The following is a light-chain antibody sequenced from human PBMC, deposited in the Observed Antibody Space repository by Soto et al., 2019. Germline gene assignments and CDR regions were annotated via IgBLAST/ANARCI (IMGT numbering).Light chain of an antibody. J-gene: IGKJ5*01. CDR1: QSVSSH. CDR2: DAS. CDR3: QHYHGWPIT. Sequence: IALTHSNATLGVSPWELATVSCRGSQSVSSHLAWYQHKPGQAPRLLFYDASTRATGIPARFSGSGSGTEFTLTISSLQSEDFAVYYCQHYHGWPITFGQGTRLEIK. V-gene: IGKV3-15*01.